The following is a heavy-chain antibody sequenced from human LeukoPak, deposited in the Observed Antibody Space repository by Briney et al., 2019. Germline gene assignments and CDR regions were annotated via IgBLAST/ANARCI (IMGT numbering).Heavy chain of an antibody. V-gene: IGHV3-23*01. CDR3: AKDKSVSGSYVDY. J-gene: IGHJ4*02. Sequence: GGSLRLSCAASGFSFSTYAMSWVRQAPGKGLEWVSGVNGNGGSTSYADSVKGRFTIFRDNSKKTLYLQMNSLRTEDTAVYYCAKDKSVSGSYVDYWGQGTLVTVSS. CDR1: GFSFSTYA. D-gene: IGHD1-26*01. CDR2: VNGNGGST.